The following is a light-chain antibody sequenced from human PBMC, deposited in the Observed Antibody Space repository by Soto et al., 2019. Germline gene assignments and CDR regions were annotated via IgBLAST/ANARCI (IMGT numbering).Light chain of an antibody. J-gene: IGKJ1*01. CDR1: QSVGSW. V-gene: IGKV3-11*01. CDR3: QQRHWPWT. CDR2: DVS. Sequence: EIVLTQSPATLSLSPGERATLSCRASQSVGSWLAWYQQKPGQPPRLLIYDVSNRATGIPARFSGSGSGTDFTITISSLDPEDFAVYYCQQRHWPWTFGQGTTVEVK.